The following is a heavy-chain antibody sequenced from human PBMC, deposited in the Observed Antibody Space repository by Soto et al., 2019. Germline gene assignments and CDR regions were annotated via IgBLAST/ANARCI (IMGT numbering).Heavy chain of an antibody. CDR3: ARRHCSSSSCPSNYRYFDY. D-gene: IGHD2-2*01. J-gene: IGHJ4*02. Sequence: EVQLLESGGVLVQPGGSQRLSCAASGFTFSSYSMSWVRQAPGKGLEWVSSISGSGGSTYYTDSVKGRFTISRDNSKNTLYLQMNSLRAEDTAVYYCARRHCSSSSCPSNYRYFDYWGQGTLVTVSS. V-gene: IGHV3-23*01. CDR1: GFTFSSYS. CDR2: ISGSGGST.